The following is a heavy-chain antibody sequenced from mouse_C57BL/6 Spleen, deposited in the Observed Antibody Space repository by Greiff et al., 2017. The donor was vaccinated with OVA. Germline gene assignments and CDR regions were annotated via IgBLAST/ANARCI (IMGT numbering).Heavy chain of an antibody. CDR1: GFSLSTSGMG. D-gene: IGHD1-1*02. CDR3: ARSGWYYFDY. CDR2: IYWDDDK. J-gene: IGHJ2*01. V-gene: IGHV8-12*01. Sequence: QVQLKQSGPGLLQPSQTLSLTCSFSGFSLSTSGMGLSWIRQPSGKGLEWLAHIYWDDDKRYNPSLKSRLTIPKDTSRNQVFLKITRVDTAATSTYCCARSGWYYFDYWGQGTTLTVSS.